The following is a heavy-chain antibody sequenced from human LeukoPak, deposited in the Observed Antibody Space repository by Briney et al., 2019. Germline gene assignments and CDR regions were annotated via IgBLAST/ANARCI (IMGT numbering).Heavy chain of an antibody. CDR1: GFTFSNAW. Sequence: GGSLRLSCAASGFTFSNAWMSWVRQAPGKGLEWVLQISASETSIKYADSVRGRFTISRDNVKNSVYLQMNSLRAEDTAIYYCVRDNLENQWLERSYWGQGTLVTVSS. J-gene: IGHJ4*02. V-gene: IGHV3-48*01. CDR2: ISASETSI. CDR3: VRDNLENQWLERSY. D-gene: IGHD6-19*01.